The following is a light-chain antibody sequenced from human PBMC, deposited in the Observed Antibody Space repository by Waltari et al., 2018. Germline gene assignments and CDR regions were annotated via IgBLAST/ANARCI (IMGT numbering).Light chain of an antibody. CDR1: QTILSSSNNKNS. V-gene: IGKV4-1*01. Sequence: DIVMTQSPDSLAVSLGERATIHCKSSQTILSSSNNKNSLAWYQQKPGQPPKMLIYWASTRASGVPDRFSGSGSGTDFTLTISSLQAEDVAVYYCQQYSNTPLTFGGGTKVEIK. CDR2: WAS. J-gene: IGKJ4*01. CDR3: QQYSNTPLT.